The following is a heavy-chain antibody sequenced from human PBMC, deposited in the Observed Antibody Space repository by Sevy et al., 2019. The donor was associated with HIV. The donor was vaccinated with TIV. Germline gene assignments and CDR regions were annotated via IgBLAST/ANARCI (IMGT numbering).Heavy chain of an antibody. CDR2: IRSKANSYAT. J-gene: IGHJ6*02. D-gene: IGHD3-22*01. CDR1: GFTFSGSA. V-gene: IGHV3-73*01. Sequence: GGSLRLSCAASGFTFSGSAMHWVRQASGKGLEWVGRIRSKANSYATAYAASVKGRFTISRDDSKNTAYLQMNSLKTEDTPVYYCTRHTYYYDSSCYYFAYYYGMDVWGQGTTVTVSS. CDR3: TRHTYYYDSSCYYFAYYYGMDV.